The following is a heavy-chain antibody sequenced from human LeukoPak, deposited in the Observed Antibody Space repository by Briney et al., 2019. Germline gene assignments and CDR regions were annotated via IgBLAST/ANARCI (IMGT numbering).Heavy chain of an antibody. D-gene: IGHD3-10*01. CDR2: IYDSGST. CDR1: GNSVSGYY. J-gene: IGHJ5*02. CDR3: ARHYGP. V-gene: IGHV4-39*01. Sequence: PSETLSLTCTVSGNSVSGYYWGGIRQPPGKGLEWIGSIYDSGSTYYNPSLKSRVTISVDTSKNQFSLKLNSVTAADTAVYYCARHYGPWGQGTLVTVSS.